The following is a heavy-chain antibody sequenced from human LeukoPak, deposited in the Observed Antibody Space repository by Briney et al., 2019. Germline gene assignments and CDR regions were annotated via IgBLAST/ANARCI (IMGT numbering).Heavy chain of an antibody. CDR2: INPNNGDT. J-gene: IGHJ4*02. CDR1: GYTFTDYF. V-gene: IGHV1-2*02. Sequence: ASVKVSCKASGYTFTDYFMHWVRQAPGQGLEWMGWINPNNGDTNYAQQFQGRVTMTRDTSISTASMELSTLTSDDTAVYYCLTDPFMPLASGRRLYWGQGTLVTVSS. D-gene: IGHD2-2*01. CDR3: LTDPFMPLASGRRLY.